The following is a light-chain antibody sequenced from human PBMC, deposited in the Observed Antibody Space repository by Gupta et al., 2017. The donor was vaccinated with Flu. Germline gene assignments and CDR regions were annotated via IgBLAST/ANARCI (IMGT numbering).Light chain of an antibody. Sequence: DIVMTQSPDSLAVSLGERATINCKSGQSVLYTSNNKNYLAWYQHKPGQPPKLLIYWASTRESGVPDRFSGSASGTDFTLTISILHAEDVAVYYCHQYDSAPYTFGRGTKVEIK. V-gene: IGKV4-1*01. CDR1: QSVLYTSNNKNY. CDR2: WAS. CDR3: HQYDSAPYT. J-gene: IGKJ4*01.